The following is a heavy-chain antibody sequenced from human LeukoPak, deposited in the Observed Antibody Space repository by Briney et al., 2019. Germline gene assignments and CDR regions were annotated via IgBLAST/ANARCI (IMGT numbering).Heavy chain of an antibody. D-gene: IGHD3-3*01. V-gene: IGHV1-8*01. CDR2: MNPNSGNT. CDR1: GYTFTSYD. Sequence: ASVKVSCKASGYTFTSYDINWVRQAAGQGVEWMGWMNPNSGNTGYAQKFQRRVTMTSTTSISTAYMELSSLRSEDTAVYYCARGHGTIFGVVINYYMDVWGKGTTVTVSS. CDR3: ARGHGTIFGVVINYYMDV. J-gene: IGHJ6*03.